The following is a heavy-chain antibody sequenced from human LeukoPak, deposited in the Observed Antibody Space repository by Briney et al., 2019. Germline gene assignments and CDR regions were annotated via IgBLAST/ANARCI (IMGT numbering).Heavy chain of an antibody. J-gene: IGHJ6*02. CDR1: GFTFSSYG. CDR2: IWYDGSNK. D-gene: IGHD6-19*01. CDR3: ARESGNGYSSGWYPYYYYGMDV. V-gene: IGHV3-33*01. Sequence: PGGSLRLSCAASGFTFSSYGTHWVRQALGKGLEWVAVIWYDGSNKYYADSVKGRFTISRDNSKNTLYLQMNSLRAEDTAVYYCARESGNGYSSGWYPYYYYGMDVWGQGTTVTVSS.